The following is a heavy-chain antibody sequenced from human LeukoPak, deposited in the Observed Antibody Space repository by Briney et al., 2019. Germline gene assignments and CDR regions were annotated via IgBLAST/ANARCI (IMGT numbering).Heavy chain of an antibody. J-gene: IGHJ3*02. CDR2: RYSDSNT. CDR1: VFTVSNNY. V-gene: IGHV3-53*01. Sequence: PGRSLRLSCAASVFTVSNNYMSWVRHAPAKGLEWGSIRYSDSNTNYADSVKGRFTISRDTSQNTLSLQMNSLRAEDTAVYYCVRKNRDFNAAFDIWGQGTVVTVPS. CDR3: VRKNRDFNAAFDI. D-gene: IGHD1-14*01.